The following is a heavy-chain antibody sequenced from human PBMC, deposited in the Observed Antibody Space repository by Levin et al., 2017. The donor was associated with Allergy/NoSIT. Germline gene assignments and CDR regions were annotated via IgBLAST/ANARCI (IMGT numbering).Heavy chain of an antibody. Sequence: SGPTLVKPTQTLTLTCTFSGFSLSTNGMRLSWIRQPPGKAPEWLARIDWDNDRFYSTSLKTRLTISKDTSKNQVVLTMTNVDPVDTATYYCARIRGGNYYYFDFWGQGALVTVSS. V-gene: IGHV2-70*04. CDR1: GFSLSTNGMR. CDR3: ARIRGGNYYYFDF. J-gene: IGHJ4*02. D-gene: IGHD1-26*01. CDR2: IDWDNDR.